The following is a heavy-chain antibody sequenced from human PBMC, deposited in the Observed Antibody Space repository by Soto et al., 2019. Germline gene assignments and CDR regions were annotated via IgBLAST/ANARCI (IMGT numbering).Heavy chain of an antibody. CDR2: IYYSGST. J-gene: IGHJ6*02. CDR3: ARVPPDYGHYYYYGMDV. Sequence: PSETLSLTCTVSGGSISSGDYYWSWIRQPPGKGLEWIGYIYYSGSTYYNPSLKSRVTISVDTSKNQFSLKLSSVTAADTAVYYCARVPPDYGHYYYYGMDVWGQGTTVTVSS. V-gene: IGHV4-30-4*01. D-gene: IGHD4-17*01. CDR1: GGSISSGDYY.